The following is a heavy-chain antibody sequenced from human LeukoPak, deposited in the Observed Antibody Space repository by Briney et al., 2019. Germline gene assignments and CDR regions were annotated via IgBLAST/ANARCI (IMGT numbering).Heavy chain of an antibody. Sequence: KPSETLSLTCTVSGDSSGSSAYYWGWIRQPPGKALEWIGSIYYDGSTYYNPSLRSRVAFSVDTSKNQISLRLTSVTAADTAVYYCAGTYYYDSGRHGPPHAPLLFYSGVDVWGQGTTVTVSS. D-gene: IGHD3-10*01. J-gene: IGHJ6*02. CDR1: GDSSGSSAYY. V-gene: IGHV4-39*07. CDR3: AGTYYYDSGRHGPPHAPLLFYSGVDV. CDR2: IYYDGST.